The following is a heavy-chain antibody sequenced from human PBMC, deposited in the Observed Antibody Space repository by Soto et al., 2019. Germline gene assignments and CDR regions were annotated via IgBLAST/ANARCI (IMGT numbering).Heavy chain of an antibody. J-gene: IGHJ4*02. V-gene: IGHV3-23*01. Sequence: EVQLMESGGGLVQPGGSLRLSCAASGFTFSDYAMSWVRQAPGKGLEWVSAISGAGNSAAHASSVQGRFGISRDNSKNARLLQTRSLRAEETAEDDRANNDCSYTTGQLGDHSRQGTLVPVS. D-gene: IGHD3-22*01. CDR3: ANNDCSYTTGQLGDH. CDR2: ISGAGNSA. CDR1: GFTFSDYA.